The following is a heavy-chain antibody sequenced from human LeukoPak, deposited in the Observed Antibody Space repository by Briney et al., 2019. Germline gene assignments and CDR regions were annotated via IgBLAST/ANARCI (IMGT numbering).Heavy chain of an antibody. CDR3: ARSTEGTTHFDY. J-gene: IGHJ4*01. Sequence: PGGSLRLSCATSEFIFSGYEMHWVRQTPGKGLEYVSGISSNGLSTFYAMSVKGRFTISRDNSKKNLYLQMGSLKTDDMAVYYCARSTEGTTHFDYWGHGTLVTVSS. V-gene: IGHV3-64*01. CDR2: ISSNGLST. D-gene: IGHD1-26*01. CDR1: EFIFSGYE.